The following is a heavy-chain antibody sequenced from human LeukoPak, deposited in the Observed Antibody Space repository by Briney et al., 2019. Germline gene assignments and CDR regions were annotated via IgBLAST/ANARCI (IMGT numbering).Heavy chain of an antibody. CDR3: ARHSSGIDF. J-gene: IGHJ4*02. D-gene: IGHD6-25*01. CDR2: IYFSGST. Sequence: SETLSLTCTVSGGSISSYYWTWIRQPPGKGLEWIGYIYFSGSTNYNPSLKSRVTISVDTFKNQFSLKLSSVTAADTAVYYCARHSSGIDFWGQGTLVTVSS. CDR1: GGSISSYY. V-gene: IGHV4-59*08.